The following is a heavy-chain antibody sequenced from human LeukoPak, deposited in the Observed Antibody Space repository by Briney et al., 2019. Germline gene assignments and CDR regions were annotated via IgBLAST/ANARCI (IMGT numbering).Heavy chain of an antibody. Sequence: GGSLRLSCAASGFTFSSYSMNWVRQAPGKGLEWVSYISSSSSTIYYADSVKGRFTISRDNAKNSLYLQMNSLRAEDTAVYYCAKKRAINWFDPWGQGTLVTVSS. J-gene: IGHJ5*02. V-gene: IGHV3-48*01. CDR2: ISSSSSTI. CDR1: GFTFSSYS. CDR3: AKKRAINWFDP.